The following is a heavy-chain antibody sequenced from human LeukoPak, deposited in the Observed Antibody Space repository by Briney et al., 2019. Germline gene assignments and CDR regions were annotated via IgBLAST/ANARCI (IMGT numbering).Heavy chain of an antibody. V-gene: IGHV3-43*02. Sequence: QPGGSLRLSCVASGLTFHDYAMHWVRRAPGKGLEWVSLISADGGSTFYADSVRGRFSISRDNSKNSLYLQMNSLRTEDTAMYYCAEESGKFDYWGQGTLVAASS. J-gene: IGHJ4*02. CDR3: AEESGKFDY. CDR1: GLTFHDYA. CDR2: ISADGGST.